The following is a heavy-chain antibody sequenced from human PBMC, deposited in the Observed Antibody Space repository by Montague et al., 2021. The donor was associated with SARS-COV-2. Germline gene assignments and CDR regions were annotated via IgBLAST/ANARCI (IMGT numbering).Heavy chain of an antibody. Sequence: SETLSLTCTVSGGSTASHSWNWIRLYPGQRPAWIDNGNYNEEPKYNPSLQSRVTISIDTSENQFSLRLNSVTAADTAVYFCAGCWAFDPWGQGSLVTASS. CDR3: AGCWAFDP. J-gene: IGHJ5*02. V-gene: IGHV4-59*08. D-gene: IGHD3-9*01. CDR1: GGSTASHS. CDR2: GNYNEEP.